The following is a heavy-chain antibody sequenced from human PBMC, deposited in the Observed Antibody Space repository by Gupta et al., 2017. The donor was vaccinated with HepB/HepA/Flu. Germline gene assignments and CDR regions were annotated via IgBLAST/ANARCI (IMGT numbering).Heavy chain of an antibody. Sequence: QVTLKESGPVLVKPTETLTLTCTVSGFSLTDSAMGVGWVRQPPGKALEWLASISSKDGESYSTSLERRLTISKYTPRNQVVLKMTDMDPADTATYYCTQIIRGERYKWNRLTSYYYMDVWGDGTTVAVSS. V-gene: IGHV2-26*01. D-gene: IGHD1-20*01. CDR1: GFSLTDSAMG. J-gene: IGHJ6*03. CDR2: ISSKDGE. CDR3: TQIIRGERYKWNRLTSYYYMDV.